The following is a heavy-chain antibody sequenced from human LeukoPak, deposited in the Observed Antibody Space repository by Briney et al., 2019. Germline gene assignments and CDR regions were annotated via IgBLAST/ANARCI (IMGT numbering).Heavy chain of an antibody. J-gene: IGHJ5*02. Sequence: GGSLRLSCVASGFTFSTYGMSWVRQAPGKGLEWVAAVSSTGSGAYYPDSLKGRFIISRDNSQNTVFLQMNSLRPEDTAFYFCAKDGPLLWFGPTDAWGQGILVTVSS. CDR2: VSSTGSGA. CDR1: GFTFSTYG. CDR3: AKDGPLLWFGPTDA. V-gene: IGHV3-23*01. D-gene: IGHD3-10*01.